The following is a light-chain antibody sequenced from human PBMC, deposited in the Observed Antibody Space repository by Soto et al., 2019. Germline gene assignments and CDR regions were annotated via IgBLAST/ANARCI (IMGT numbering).Light chain of an antibody. Sequence: DIPMTQSPSSLSASVGDRVTITCRASQGISNYLVWYQQRPGKVPKLLIYAASTLQSGVPSRFSGSGSGTVFTLTISSMLPEDVATYYCQKDKTASLTCGGGTKVEIK. CDR3: QKDKTASLT. V-gene: IGKV1-27*01. J-gene: IGKJ4*01. CDR1: QGISNY. CDR2: AAS.